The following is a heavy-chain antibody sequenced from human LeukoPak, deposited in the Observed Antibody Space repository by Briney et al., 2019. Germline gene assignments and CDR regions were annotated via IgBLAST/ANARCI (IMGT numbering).Heavy chain of an antibody. CDR1: GLTFSSFA. V-gene: IGHV3-23*01. CDR2: ISGSGDTT. J-gene: IGHJ4*02. CDR3: ARESSGGYLDY. Sequence: GGSLRLSCAASGLTFSSFAMSWVRQAPGKGLEWVSAISGSGDTTYYADSVKGRFTISRDNAKNSVYLQMNSLRAADTAVYYCARESSGGYLDYWGQGTLVTVSS. D-gene: IGHD3-22*01.